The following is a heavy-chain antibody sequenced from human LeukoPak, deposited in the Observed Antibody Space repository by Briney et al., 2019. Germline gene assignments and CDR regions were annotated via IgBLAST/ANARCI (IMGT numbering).Heavy chain of an antibody. CDR1: GFTFSSYT. CDR3: AELGITMIGGV. J-gene: IGHJ6*04. Sequence: PGGSLRLSCAASGFTFSSYTTHWVRQSPGKGLEWVAVIFYDGSDKYYADSVKGRFTISRDNSKNTLYLQMNSLRAEDTAVYYCAELGITMIGGVWGKGTTVTISS. V-gene: IGHV3-30*04. D-gene: IGHD3-10*02. CDR2: IFYDGSDK.